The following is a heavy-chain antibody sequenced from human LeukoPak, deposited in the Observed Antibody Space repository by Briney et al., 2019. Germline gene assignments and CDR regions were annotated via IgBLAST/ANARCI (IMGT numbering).Heavy chain of an antibody. CDR3: AREKDTAMVTNYYYYGMDV. V-gene: IGHV6-1*01. Sequence: SQTLSLTCAISGDSVSSNSAAWNWIRQSPSRALEWLGRTYYRSKWYNDYAVSVKSRITINPDTSKNQFSLQLNSVTPEDTAVYYCAREKDTAMVTNYYYYGMDVWGQGTTVTVSS. CDR1: GDSVSSNSAA. J-gene: IGHJ6*02. CDR2: TYYRSKWYN. D-gene: IGHD5-18*01.